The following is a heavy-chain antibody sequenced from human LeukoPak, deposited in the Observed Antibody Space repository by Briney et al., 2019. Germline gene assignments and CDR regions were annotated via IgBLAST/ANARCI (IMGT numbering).Heavy chain of an antibody. J-gene: IGHJ5*02. Sequence: ASVKVSCKASGYTFTSYGISWVRQAPGQGLEWMGWISAYNGNTNYAQKFQGRVTMTRDTSISTAYMELSRLRSDDTAVYYCARIIKNWFDPWGQGTLVTVSS. V-gene: IGHV1-18*01. CDR2: ISAYNGNT. CDR3: ARIIKNWFDP. CDR1: GYTFTSYG. D-gene: IGHD2/OR15-2a*01.